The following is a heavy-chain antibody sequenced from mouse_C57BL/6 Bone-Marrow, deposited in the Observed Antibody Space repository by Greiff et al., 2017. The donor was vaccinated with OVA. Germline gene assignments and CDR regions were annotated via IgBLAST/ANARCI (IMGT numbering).Heavy chain of an antibody. Sequence: EVQLQQSGTVLARPGASVKMSCKTSGYTFTSYWMHWVKQRPGQGLEWIGAIYPGNSDTSYNQKFKGKAKLTAVTSASTAYMELSSLTNEDSAVYYCTSFSPSPVVDYWGQGTTLTVSS. CDR3: TSFSPSPVVDY. J-gene: IGHJ2*01. D-gene: IGHD1-1*01. CDR2: IYPGNSDT. CDR1: GYTFTSYW. V-gene: IGHV1-5*01.